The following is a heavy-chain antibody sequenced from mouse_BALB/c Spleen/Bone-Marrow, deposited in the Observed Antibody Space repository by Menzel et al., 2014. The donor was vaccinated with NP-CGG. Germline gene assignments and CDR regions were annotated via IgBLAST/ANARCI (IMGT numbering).Heavy chain of an antibody. CDR3: TRGGNWDDFDV. CDR2: ISSGSSTI. V-gene: IGHV5-17*02. D-gene: IGHD4-1*01. CDR1: GFTFSSFG. Sequence: EVQRVESGGGLVQPGGSRRLSCAASGFTFSSFGMHWARQAPEKGLEWVAYISSGSSTIFYVDTVKGRFTISRDNPKNTLFLQMTRLRSEDTAMYYCTRGGNWDDFDVWGAGTTVTVSS. J-gene: IGHJ1*01.